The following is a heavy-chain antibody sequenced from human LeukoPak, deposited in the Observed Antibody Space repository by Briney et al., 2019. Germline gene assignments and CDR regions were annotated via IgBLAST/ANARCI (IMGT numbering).Heavy chain of an antibody. J-gene: IGHJ4*02. Sequence: PSETLSLTCTVSGGSISSYYWSWIRQPPGKGLEWIGYIYYSGSTNYNPSLKSRVTISVDTSKNQFSLKLSSVTAADTAVYYCARLSVDTAMVIDYWGQGTLVTASS. CDR2: IYYSGST. V-gene: IGHV4-59*08. CDR1: GGSISSYY. D-gene: IGHD5-18*01. CDR3: ARLSVDTAMVIDY.